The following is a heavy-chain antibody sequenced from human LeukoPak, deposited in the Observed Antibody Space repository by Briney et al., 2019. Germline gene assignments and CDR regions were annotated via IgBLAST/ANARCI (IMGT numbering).Heavy chain of an antibody. Sequence: GGSLRLSCAASGFTFSDYYMSWIRQAPGKGLEWVSYISSSGSTIYYADSVKGRFTISRDNAKNSLYLQMNSLRAEDTAVYYCAREVRYFDWFSDYWGQGTLVTVSS. CDR3: AREVRYFDWFSDY. D-gene: IGHD3-9*01. CDR1: GFTFSDYY. V-gene: IGHV3-11*04. CDR2: ISSSGSTI. J-gene: IGHJ4*02.